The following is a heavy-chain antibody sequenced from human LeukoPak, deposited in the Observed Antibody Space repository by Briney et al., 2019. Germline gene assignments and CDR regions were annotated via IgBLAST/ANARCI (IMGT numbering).Heavy chain of an antibody. D-gene: IGHD3-10*01. CDR3: ARRGVVIRVIDS. V-gene: IGHV3-23*01. CDR2: ISDSGGST. Sequence: PGGSLRLSCAVSGITLSNYGMSWVRQAPGKGLEWVAGISDSGGSTNYADSVKGRFTISRGNPKNTLYLQMNSLRAEDTAVYFCARRGVVIRVIDSWGQGALVTVSS. CDR1: GITLSNYG. J-gene: IGHJ4*02.